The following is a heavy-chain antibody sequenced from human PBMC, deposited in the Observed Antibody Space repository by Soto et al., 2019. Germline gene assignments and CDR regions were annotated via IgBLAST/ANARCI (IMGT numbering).Heavy chain of an antibody. D-gene: IGHD3-22*01. CDR1: GYTFTGYY. J-gene: IGHJ4*02. V-gene: IGHV1-69*01. CDR2: INPIFGTA. Sequence: QVQLVQSGAEVKKPGASVKVSCKASGYTFTGYYMHWVRQAPGQGLEWMGWINPIFGTANYAQNFQGRVTITADESTSTAYMELRSLRSEDTAVYYCARGVHYDSSGYYYFYWGQGTLVTVSS. CDR3: ARGVHYDSSGYYYFY.